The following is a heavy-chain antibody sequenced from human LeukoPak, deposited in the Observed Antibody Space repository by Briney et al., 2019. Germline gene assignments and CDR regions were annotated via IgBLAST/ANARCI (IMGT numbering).Heavy chain of an antibody. CDR2: LNWNGDNT. Sequence: GGSLRLSCAAPGFTFNDHGMSWVRQAPGKGLEWVSALNWNGDNTGYADSVKGRFTISRDNAKKSLYLQMNSLTAEDTAYYYCAREEGPYFDCWGQGTLVTVSS. CDR1: GFTFNDHG. V-gene: IGHV3-20*04. CDR3: AREEGPYFDC. J-gene: IGHJ4*02.